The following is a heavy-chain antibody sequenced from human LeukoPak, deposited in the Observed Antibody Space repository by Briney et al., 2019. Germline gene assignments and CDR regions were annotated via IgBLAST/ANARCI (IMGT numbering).Heavy chain of an antibody. V-gene: IGHV3-23*01. CDR2: ISIRGDTT. Sequence: GGSLRLSCAASGFTFSTYAMSWVRQAPGKGLEWVSFISIRGDTTYYADSVKGRFTISRDNSKNTLYLRMNSLRTEDTAVYYCTKDKGFNSGCHDYWGQGTLVTVSS. CDR3: TKDKGFNSGCHDY. J-gene: IGHJ4*02. D-gene: IGHD6-19*01. CDR1: GFTFSTYA.